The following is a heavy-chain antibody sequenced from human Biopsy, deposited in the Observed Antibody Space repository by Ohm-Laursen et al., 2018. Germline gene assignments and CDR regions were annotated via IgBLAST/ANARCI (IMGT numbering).Heavy chain of an antibody. D-gene: IGHD1/OR15-1a*01. V-gene: IGHV3-23*01. J-gene: IGHJ5*02. CDR3: AKEVFSAVGTSGFDP. CDR2: ISGSGGRT. Sequence: SLRLSCAAPGFTFSNYAMSWVRQAPGKGLEWVSGISGSGGRTYYAESMKGRFTISRDNSKKTVYLQMKSLRADDTAVYYCAKEVFSAVGTSGFDPWGQGTLVTVSS. CDR1: GFTFSNYA.